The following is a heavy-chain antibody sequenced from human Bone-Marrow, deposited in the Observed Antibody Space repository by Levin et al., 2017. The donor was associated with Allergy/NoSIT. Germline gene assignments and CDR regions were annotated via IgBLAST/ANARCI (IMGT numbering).Heavy chain of an antibody. Sequence: SQTLSLTCTVSGGSINNYFWNWIRQSPGKGLEWIGYIHYSGATKYNPPLESRVSFSVDTSKNQFSLELNSVTAADTAVYYCAGGISGSYDHFVFDYWDQGTLVTVSS. CDR2: IHYSGAT. CDR3: AGGISGSYDHFVFDY. J-gene: IGHJ4*02. V-gene: IGHV4-59*01. D-gene: IGHD3-16*01. CDR1: GGSINNYF.